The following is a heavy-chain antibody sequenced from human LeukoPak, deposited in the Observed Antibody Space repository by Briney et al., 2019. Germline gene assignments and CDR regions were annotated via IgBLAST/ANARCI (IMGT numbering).Heavy chain of an antibody. J-gene: IGHJ4*02. CDR2: ISGSGGST. CDR1: GFSFSSYS. CDR3: AKDEQGASSLTAIRTYNFDN. V-gene: IGHV3-23*01. D-gene: IGHD3-9*01. Sequence: GGSLRLSCAASGFSFSSYSMSWVRQAPGKGLEWVSAISGSGGSTYYADSVKGRFTISRDNSKNTLYLQMNSLTAEDTAVYYCAKDEQGASSLTAIRTYNFDNWGQGTLVTVSS.